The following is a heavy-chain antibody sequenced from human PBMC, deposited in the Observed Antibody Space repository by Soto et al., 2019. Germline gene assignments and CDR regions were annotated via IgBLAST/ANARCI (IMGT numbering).Heavy chain of an antibody. CDR2: INHSGST. J-gene: IGHJ6*02. D-gene: IGHD3-3*01. CDR3: ARGQSGGYDFWSGYYYYYYGMGV. Sequence: SETLSLTCAVYGGSFSGYYWSWIRQHPGKGLEWIGEINHSGSTNYNPSLKSRVTISVDTSKNQFSLKLSSVTAADTALYYCARGQSGGYDFWSGYYYYYYGMGVWGQGTTVTVSS. CDR1: GGSFSGYY. V-gene: IGHV4-34*01.